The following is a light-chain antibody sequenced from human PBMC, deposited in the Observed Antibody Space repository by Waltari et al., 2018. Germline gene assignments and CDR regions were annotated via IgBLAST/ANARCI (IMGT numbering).Light chain of an antibody. J-gene: IGKJ4*01. V-gene: IGKV3-15*01. CDR3: QQYNRWPPLT. CDR2: GAA. Sequence: EGVMTQPPAALSVSPGERVTLSCKASQNIDNNLAWYQQKPGHSPRLLIDGAATRAPGVPASFSGSGSGTEFTLTLSSLQSDDCALFYCQQYNRWPPLTFGGVTKVEIK. CDR1: QNIDNN.